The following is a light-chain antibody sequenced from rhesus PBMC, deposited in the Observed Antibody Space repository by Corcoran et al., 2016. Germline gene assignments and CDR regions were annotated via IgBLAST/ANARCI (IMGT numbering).Light chain of an antibody. V-gene: IGKV1-25*01. CDR3: QQHNSYPLT. CDR1: PGISKY. J-gene: IGKJ4*01. Sequence: DIQMTQSPSSLSASVGDTVTITCQASPGISKYLAWYQQKPGKAPKLLIYDASTLQRGVPSRFSGSGAGTAVTLTISSLQPGDFATYYCQQHNSYPLTFGGETKVELK. CDR2: DAS.